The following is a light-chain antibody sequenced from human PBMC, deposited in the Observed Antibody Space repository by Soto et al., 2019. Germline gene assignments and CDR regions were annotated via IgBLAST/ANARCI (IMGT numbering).Light chain of an antibody. CDR1: STDVGGYNS. CDR2: EVS. V-gene: IGLV2-8*01. CDR3: SSYAGSHNLV. Sequence: QSVLTQPPSASGSHGQSVTISCTGTSTDVGGYNSVSWYQPHPGNAPKLMIYEVSPRPSGVPDRFSGSNAVNTASLTVAGRQAEDEADYYCSSYAGSHNLVFGGGTKLTV. J-gene: IGLJ2*01.